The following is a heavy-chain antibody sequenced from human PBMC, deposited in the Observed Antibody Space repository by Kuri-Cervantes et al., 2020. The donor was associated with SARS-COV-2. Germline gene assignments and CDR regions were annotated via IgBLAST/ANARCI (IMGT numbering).Heavy chain of an antibody. Sequence: GESLKISCAASGFTFSSYAMHWVRQAPGKGLEWVAVISYDGSNKYYADSVKGRFTISRDNPKNTLYLQMNSLRAEDTAVYYCAKDGLGYNWNAGGWFDPWGQGTLVTVSS. D-gene: IGHD1-20*01. CDR2: ISYDGSNK. J-gene: IGHJ5*02. CDR1: GFTFSSYA. V-gene: IGHV3-30-3*01. CDR3: AKDGLGYNWNAGGWFDP.